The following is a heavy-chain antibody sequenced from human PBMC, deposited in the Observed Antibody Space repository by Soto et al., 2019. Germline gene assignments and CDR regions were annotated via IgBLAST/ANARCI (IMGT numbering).Heavy chain of an antibody. CDR2: ISSSGSTI. D-gene: IGHD3-10*02. Sequence: PGGSLRLSCAASGFTFSTYSMNWVRQAPGKGLEWVSYISSSGSTIYYADSVKGRFTISRDSAQNSLYLQMNSLRAEDTAVYYCARTLFGWGIWFDPWGQGTLVTVSS. CDR1: GFTFSTYS. J-gene: IGHJ5*02. V-gene: IGHV3-48*01. CDR3: ARTLFGWGIWFDP.